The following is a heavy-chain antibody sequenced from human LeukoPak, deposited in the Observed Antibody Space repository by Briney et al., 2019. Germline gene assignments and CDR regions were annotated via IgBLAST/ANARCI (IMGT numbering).Heavy chain of an antibody. Sequence: ASVKVSCKVSGYTLTELSMHWVRQAPGKGLEWMGGFDPEDGETIYAQKFQGRVTMTEGTSTDTAYMELSSLRSEDTAVYYCATAPAAGTAYYMDVWGKGTTVTVSS. CDR1: GYTLTELS. J-gene: IGHJ6*03. CDR3: ATAPAAGTAYYMDV. CDR2: FDPEDGET. D-gene: IGHD6-13*01. V-gene: IGHV1-24*01.